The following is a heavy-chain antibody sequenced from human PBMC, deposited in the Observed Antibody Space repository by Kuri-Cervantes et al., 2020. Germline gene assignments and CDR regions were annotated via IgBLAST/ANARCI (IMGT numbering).Heavy chain of an antibody. D-gene: IGHD6-19*01. CDR2: ISSSSSTI. Sequence: GESLKISCAASGFTFSSHSLNLVRQAPGKGLEWISYISSSSSTIYYADSVKGRFTISRDNAKDSLYLQMNSLRDEDTAVYYCARVVGSSGWYFGELELNFINALYYYYGMDVWGQGTTVTVSS. V-gene: IGHV3-48*02. CDR3: ARVVGSSGWYFGELELNFINALYYYYGMDV. J-gene: IGHJ6*02. CDR1: GFTFSSHS.